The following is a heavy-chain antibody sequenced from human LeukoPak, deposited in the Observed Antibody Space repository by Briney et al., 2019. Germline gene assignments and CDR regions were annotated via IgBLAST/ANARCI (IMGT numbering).Heavy chain of an antibody. Sequence: PSETLSLTCTVSGGSISSYYWSWIRQPPGKGLEWIGYIYYSGSTNYNPSLKSRVTISVDTSKNQFSLKLSSVTAADTAVYYCASGSGGIYYYYGMDVWGQGTTVTVSS. CDR3: ASGSGGIYYYYGMDV. D-gene: IGHD2-15*01. V-gene: IGHV4-59*08. J-gene: IGHJ6*02. CDR2: IYYSGST. CDR1: GGSISSYY.